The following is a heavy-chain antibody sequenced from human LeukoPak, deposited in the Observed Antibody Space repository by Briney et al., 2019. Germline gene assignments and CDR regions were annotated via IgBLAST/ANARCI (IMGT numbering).Heavy chain of an antibody. V-gene: IGHV1-18*01. D-gene: IGHD2-2*01. J-gene: IGHJ4*02. CDR2: ISAYNGNT. CDR3: ARTSAAAATYYFDY. Sequence: ASVKVSCKASGYTFTSYGISWVRQAPEQGLEWMGWISAYNGNTNYAQKLQGRVTMTTDTSTSTAYMELRSLRSDDTAVYYCARTSAAAATYYFDYWGQGTLVTVSS. CDR1: GYTFTSYG.